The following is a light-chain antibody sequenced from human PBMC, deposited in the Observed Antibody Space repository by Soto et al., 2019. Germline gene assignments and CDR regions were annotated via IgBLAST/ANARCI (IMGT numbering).Light chain of an antibody. Sequence: ERVMTQSPATLSVSPGERATLSCRASQSVGTNLAWYQQKPGQVPRLLIYGASTRATGIPARFSGSGSGTEFTLTISSLQSEDFAVYYCQQYDNWPPLTFGGGTKVEIK. J-gene: IGKJ4*01. V-gene: IGKV3-15*01. CDR2: GAS. CDR3: QQYDNWPPLT. CDR1: QSVGTN.